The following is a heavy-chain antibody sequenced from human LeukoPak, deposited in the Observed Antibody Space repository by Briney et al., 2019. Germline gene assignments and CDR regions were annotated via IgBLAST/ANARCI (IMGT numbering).Heavy chain of an antibody. CDR2: FDPEDGET. CDR3: ASELWFGELLRYFDY. J-gene: IGHJ4*02. D-gene: IGHD3-10*01. V-gene: IGHV1-24*01. Sequence: ASVKDSCKVSGYTLTELSMHWVRQAPGKGLEWMGGFDPEDGETIYAQKFQGRVTITTDESTSTAYMELSSLRSEDTAVYYCASELWFGELLRYFDYWGQGTLVTVSS. CDR1: GYTLTELS.